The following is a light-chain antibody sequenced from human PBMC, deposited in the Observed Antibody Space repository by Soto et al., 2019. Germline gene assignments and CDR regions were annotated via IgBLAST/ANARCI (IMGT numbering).Light chain of an antibody. CDR3: ATWDGSLPGEV. Sequence: QSVLTQSPSVSAAPGQKVTISCSGSSSNIGNNYVSWYQQLPGTAPKLLIYDNNKRPSGIPDRFSGSKSGTSDTLDITGLQTGDEADYYCATWDGSLPGEVFGGGTQLTVL. J-gene: IGLJ2*01. V-gene: IGLV1-51*01. CDR1: SSNIGNNY. CDR2: DNN.